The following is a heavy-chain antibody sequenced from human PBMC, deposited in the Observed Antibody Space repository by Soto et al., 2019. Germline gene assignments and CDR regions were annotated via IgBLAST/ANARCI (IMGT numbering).Heavy chain of an antibody. D-gene: IGHD3-16*02. CDR3: TRARIMITFGGVIVWPHFDY. Sequence: GGSLRLSCTASGFTFGDYAMSWFRQAPGKGLEWVGFIRSKAYGGTTEYAASVKGRFTISRDDSKSIAYLQMNSLKTEDTAVYYCTRARIMITFGGVIVWPHFDYWGQGTLVTVSS. CDR2: IRSKAYGGTT. J-gene: IGHJ4*02. CDR1: GFTFGDYA. V-gene: IGHV3-49*03.